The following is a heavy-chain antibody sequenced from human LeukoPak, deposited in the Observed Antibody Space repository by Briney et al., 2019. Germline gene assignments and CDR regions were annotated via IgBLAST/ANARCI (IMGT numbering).Heavy chain of an antibody. CDR2: IYSGGNT. CDR3: ARDERWIQFNY. V-gene: IGHV3-53*01. CDR1: GFTVSTNY. D-gene: IGHD5-18*01. Sequence: GGSLRLSCVASGFTVSTNYMSWVRQAPGKGLEWVSFIYSGGNTFYADSVKGRFTISRDNSKNTLYLQINSLRAEDTAIYYCARDERWIQFNYWGQGTLVTVSS. J-gene: IGHJ4*02.